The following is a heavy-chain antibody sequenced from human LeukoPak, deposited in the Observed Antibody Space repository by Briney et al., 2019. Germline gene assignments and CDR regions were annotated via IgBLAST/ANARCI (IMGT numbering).Heavy chain of an antibody. V-gene: IGHV4-59*01. J-gene: IGHJ5*02. CDR3: ARGLRVRRDGYNYWFDP. CDR1: GGSISSYY. CDR2: NYYSGST. Sequence: PSETLSLTCTVSGGSISSYYWSWIRQPPGKGLEWFGYNYYSGSTNYNPSLKSRVTIPVDTSKNQFSLKLSSVTAADTAVYYCARGLRVRRDGYNYWFDPWGQGTPVTVSS. D-gene: IGHD5-24*01.